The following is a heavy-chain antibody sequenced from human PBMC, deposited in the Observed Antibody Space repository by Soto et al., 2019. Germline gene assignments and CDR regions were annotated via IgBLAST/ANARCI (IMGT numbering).Heavy chain of an antibody. CDR1: GFTVSNNY. CDR2: IYRGDST. CDR3: ARDRVFVLTGERAFDI. J-gene: IGHJ3*02. D-gene: IGHD7-27*01. V-gene: IGHV3-53*01. Sequence: GGSLRLSCAASGFTVSNNYMSWVRQGPGKGLEWVSTIYRGDSTYYADSVKGRFTISRDNSKNTLYLQMNSLRAEDTAVYYCARDRVFVLTGERAFDIWGQGTMVTVSS.